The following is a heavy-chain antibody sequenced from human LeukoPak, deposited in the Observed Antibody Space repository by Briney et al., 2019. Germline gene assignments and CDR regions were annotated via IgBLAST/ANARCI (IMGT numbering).Heavy chain of an antibody. D-gene: IGHD3-10*01. CDR1: GGSISSSSYY. J-gene: IGHJ4*02. CDR3: ARGHYGPLYYFDY. V-gene: IGHV4-39*07. CDR2: IYYSGST. Sequence: SETLSLTCTVSGGSISSSSYYWGWIRQPPGKGLEWIGSIYYSGSTYYNPSLKSRVTISVDTSKNQFSLKLSSVTAADTAVYYCARGHYGPLYYFDYWGQGTLVTVSS.